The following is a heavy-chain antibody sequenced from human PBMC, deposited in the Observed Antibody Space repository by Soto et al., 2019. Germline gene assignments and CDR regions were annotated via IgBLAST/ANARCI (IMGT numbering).Heavy chain of an antibody. CDR2: IYYHGST. J-gene: IGHJ4*02. CDR1: GGSIGSSNYY. V-gene: IGHV4-39*01. Sequence: SETLSLTCTVSGGSIGSSNYYWGWIRQPPGKGLEWIGSIYYHGSTYYNPSLKSRVTISVDTSKNQFSLQVTSVTAADTAVYYFARTHLWSPGLLDFWGQGTLVTGSS. CDR3: ARTHLWSPGLLDF. D-gene: IGHD5-18*01.